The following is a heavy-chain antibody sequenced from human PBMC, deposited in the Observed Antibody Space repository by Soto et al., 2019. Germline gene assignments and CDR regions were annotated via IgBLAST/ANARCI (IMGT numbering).Heavy chain of an antibody. D-gene: IGHD2-2*01. V-gene: IGHV1-69*02. CDR1: GDTFSSCT. J-gene: IGHJ4*02. CDR3: ANDIIVIPGAKGLDY. Sequence: SVKVSCKASGDTFSSCTISWVRQAPGQGLEWMGRIIPIIGIANYTQKFQGRVTITADKSASTVYMELSSLRSEDTAVYYCANDIIVIPGAKGLDYWGQGALVTVSS. CDR2: IIPIIGIA.